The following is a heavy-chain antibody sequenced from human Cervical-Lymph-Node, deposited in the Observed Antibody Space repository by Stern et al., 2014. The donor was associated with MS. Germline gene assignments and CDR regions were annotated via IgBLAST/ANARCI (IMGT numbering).Heavy chain of an antibody. V-gene: IGHV5-51*03. J-gene: IGHJ4*02. Sequence: VQLVESGAEMKEPGESLKISCKGSGYSFTNYWIAWVRQMPGKGLEGMGIIHPGDSDTTYSPSFQGQVTISTDKSISTAYLQWTSLTVSDTAIYYCARRWGSSDWYGKFDYWGQGTLVTVSS. CDR2: IHPGDSDT. CDR3: ARRWGSSDWYGKFDY. D-gene: IGHD6-13*01. CDR1: GYSFTNYW.